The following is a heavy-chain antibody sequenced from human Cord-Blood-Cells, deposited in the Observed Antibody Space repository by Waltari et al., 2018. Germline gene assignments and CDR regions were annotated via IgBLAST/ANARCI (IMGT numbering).Heavy chain of an antibody. CDR3: ARDLTGDDAFDI. CDR1: GGTFSSYA. D-gene: IGHD7-27*01. CDR2: IIPILGKA. Sequence: QVQLVQSGAEVKKPGSSVKVSCKASGGTFSSYAISWVRQAPGQGLEWMGGIIPILGKANYAQKFQGRVTITADKATSTAYMELSSLRSEDTAVYYCARDLTGDDAFDIWGQGTMVTVSS. V-gene: IGHV1-69*10. J-gene: IGHJ3*02.